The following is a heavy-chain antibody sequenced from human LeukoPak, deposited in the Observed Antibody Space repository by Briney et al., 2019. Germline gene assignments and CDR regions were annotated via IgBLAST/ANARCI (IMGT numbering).Heavy chain of an antibody. V-gene: IGHV3-30*02. D-gene: IGHD4-17*01. J-gene: IGHJ4*02. CDR2: IWYDGSNK. CDR3: AKVGDYGDYALDY. CDR1: GFIFKTYA. Sequence: GGSLRLSCAASGFIFKTYAMHWVRQAPGKGLEWVTMIWYDGSNKYYGDSVKGRFTISRDNSKNTVYLQMNSLRAEDTAVYYCAKVGDYGDYALDYWGQGTLVTVSS.